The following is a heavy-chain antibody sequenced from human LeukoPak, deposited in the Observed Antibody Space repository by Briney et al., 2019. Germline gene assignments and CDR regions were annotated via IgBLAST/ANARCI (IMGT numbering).Heavy chain of an antibody. CDR3: ARVSLVATIRGYWFDP. Sequence: ASVKVSCKASGGTFSSYAISWVRQAPGQGLEWMGGIIPIFGTANYAQKFLGRVTITTDESTSTAYMELSSLRSEDTAVYYCARVSLVATIRGYWFDPWGQGTLVTVSS. J-gene: IGHJ5*02. V-gene: IGHV1-69*05. D-gene: IGHD5-12*01. CDR2: IIPIFGTA. CDR1: GGTFSSYA.